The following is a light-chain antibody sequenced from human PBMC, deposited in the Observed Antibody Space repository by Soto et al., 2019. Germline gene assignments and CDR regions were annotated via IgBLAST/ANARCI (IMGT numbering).Light chain of an antibody. Sequence: QSALTQPASVSGSPGQSITISCTGTSSDVGGYNYVSWYQQHPGKAPKLMIYEVSNRPSGVSNRFSGSKSGNTASLTISGLQAEDEADYYCSSYTSSSVFGTGTQLTVL. CDR2: EVS. CDR3: SSYTSSSV. J-gene: IGLJ1*01. CDR1: SSDVGGYNY. V-gene: IGLV2-14*01.